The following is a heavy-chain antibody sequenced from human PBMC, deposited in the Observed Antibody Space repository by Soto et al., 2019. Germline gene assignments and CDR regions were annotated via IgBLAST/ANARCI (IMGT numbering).Heavy chain of an antibody. D-gene: IGHD3-22*01. Sequence: QVQLVQSGAEVKKPGASVKVSCKASGYTFTSYYMHWVRQAPGQGLEWMGIINPSGGSTSYAQKFKGRVTMTRDTSTSTVYMELSSLRSEDTAVYYCARGGKTYYYDSSGSYFDYWGQGTLVTVSS. CDR2: INPSGGST. CDR3: ARGGKTYYYDSSGSYFDY. J-gene: IGHJ4*02. CDR1: GYTFTSYY. V-gene: IGHV1-46*01.